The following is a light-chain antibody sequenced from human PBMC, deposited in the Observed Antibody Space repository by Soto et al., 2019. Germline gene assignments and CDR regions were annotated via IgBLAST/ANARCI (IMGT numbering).Light chain of an antibody. CDR2: DAS. CDR3: QQRSNWRIT. CDR1: QSVSSY. V-gene: IGKV3-11*01. J-gene: IGKJ5*01. Sequence: EIVMTQSPATLSLSPGERATLSCRASQSVSSYLAWYQQKPGQAPRLLIYDASNRATGIPARFSGSGSGTDFTLTISSLEPEDFAVYYCQQRSNWRITFGQGTR.